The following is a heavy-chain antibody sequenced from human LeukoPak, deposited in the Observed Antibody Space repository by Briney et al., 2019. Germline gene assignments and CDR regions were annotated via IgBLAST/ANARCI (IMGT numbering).Heavy chain of an antibody. J-gene: IGHJ4*02. CDR1: GFTFDDYA. D-gene: IGHD3-22*01. Sequence: PGRSLRLSCAASGFTFDDYAMHWVRQAPGKGLEWVSGISWNSGSIGYADSVKGRFTISRDNAKNSLYLQMNSLRAEDTALYYCAKAHYYHSSGSPYFDYWGQGTLVTVSS. CDR2: ISWNSGSI. V-gene: IGHV3-9*01. CDR3: AKAHYYHSSGSPYFDY.